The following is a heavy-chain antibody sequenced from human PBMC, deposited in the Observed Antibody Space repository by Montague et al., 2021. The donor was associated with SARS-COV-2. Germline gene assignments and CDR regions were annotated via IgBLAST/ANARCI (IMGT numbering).Heavy chain of an antibody. CDR2: INYSGRT. CDR3: SRNLVFHYWYGMDV. D-gene: IGHD2-8*02. V-gene: IGHV4-59*01. CDR1: GGSISSYY. J-gene: IGHJ6*02. Sequence: SETLSLTCTVAGGSISSYYWSWIRKPPGQGLEWIGYINYSGRTNYNHSLTSRVTISVDTSKNQFSLKLSSVTAAATAVYYCSRNLVFHYWYGMDVWGQGTTVTVSS.